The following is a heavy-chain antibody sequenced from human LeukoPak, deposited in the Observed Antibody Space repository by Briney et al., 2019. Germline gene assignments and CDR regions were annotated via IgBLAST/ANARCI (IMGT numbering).Heavy chain of an antibody. D-gene: IGHD2-2*01. Sequence: PGGSLRLSCAASGFTFSSYWMHWVRHAPGKGLVWVSRINSDGSSTSYADSVKGRFTISRDNAKNSLYLQMNSLRAEDTAVYYCARARRRSLGTSCYGGWGYYYYYYMDVWGKGTTVTISS. CDR3: ARARRRSLGTSCYGGWGYYYYYYMDV. V-gene: IGHV3-74*01. CDR2: INSDGSST. J-gene: IGHJ6*03. CDR1: GFTFSSYW.